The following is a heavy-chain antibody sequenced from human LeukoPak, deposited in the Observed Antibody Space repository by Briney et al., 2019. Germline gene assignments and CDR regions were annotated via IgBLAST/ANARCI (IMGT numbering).Heavy chain of an antibody. CDR3: ARESAVAGLKAFDY. CDR2: IIPIFGTA. D-gene: IGHD6-19*01. J-gene: IGHJ4*02. CDR1: GGTFSSYA. Sequence: SVKVSCKASGGTFSSYAISWVRQAPGQGLEWMGGIIPIFGTANYAQKFQGRVTITTDESTSTAYMELSSLRSEDTAVYFCARESAVAGLKAFDYWGQGTLVTVSS. V-gene: IGHV1-69*05.